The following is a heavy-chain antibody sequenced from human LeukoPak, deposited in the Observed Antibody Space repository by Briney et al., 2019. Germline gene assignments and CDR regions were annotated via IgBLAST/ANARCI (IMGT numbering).Heavy chain of an antibody. J-gene: IGHJ3*02. CDR3: ARASFRGPGAVIDAFDI. V-gene: IGHV3-48*01. CDR2: ISSSSSTI. Sequence: QAGGSLRLSCAASGFTFSSYSMNWVRQAPGKGLEWVSYISSSSSTIYYADSVKGRFTISRDNAKNSLYLQMNSLRAEDTAVYYCARASFRGPGAVIDAFDIWGQGTMVTVSS. CDR1: GFTFSSYS. D-gene: IGHD3-3*01.